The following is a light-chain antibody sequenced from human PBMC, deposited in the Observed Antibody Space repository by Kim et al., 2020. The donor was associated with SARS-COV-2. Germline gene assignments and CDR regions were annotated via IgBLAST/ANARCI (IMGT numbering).Light chain of an antibody. CDR3: QQYKSYPLT. V-gene: IGKV1-16*02. J-gene: IGKJ4*01. CDR2: ATS. CDR1: QDISNS. Sequence: DIQMTQSPSSLSASVGERVTITCRASQDISNSLAWFQQKPGEVPKCLMYATSSLQSGVPSKFSGSGSGTDFTLTISSLQPEDFATYFCQQYKSYPLTFGGGTKLEI.